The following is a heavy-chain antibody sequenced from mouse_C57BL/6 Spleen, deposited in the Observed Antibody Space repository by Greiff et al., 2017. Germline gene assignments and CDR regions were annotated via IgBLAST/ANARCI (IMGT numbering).Heavy chain of an antibody. V-gene: IGHV1-69*01. CDR2: IDPSDSYT. CDR1: GYTFTSYW. Sequence: VQLQQPGAELVMPGASVKLSCKASGYTFTSYWMHWVKQRPGQGLEWIGEIDPSDSYTKYNQKFKGKSTLTVDKSSSTAYMQLSSLTSEDSAVYYCTRGSNSYYFDYWGQGTTLTVSS. D-gene: IGHD2-5*01. J-gene: IGHJ2*01. CDR3: TRGSNSYYFDY.